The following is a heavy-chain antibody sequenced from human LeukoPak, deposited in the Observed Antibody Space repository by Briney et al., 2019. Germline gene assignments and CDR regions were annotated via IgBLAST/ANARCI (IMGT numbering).Heavy chain of an antibody. V-gene: IGHV3-74*01. D-gene: IGHD6-13*01. CDR1: GFTFSSYW. Sequence: PGGSLRLSCAASGFTFSSYWMHWVRQAPGKGLVWVSRINSEWRSTSYADSVKGRFTISRDNDKNTLYLQMNSLRAEDTAVYYCARGRSSWFDYWGQGTLVTVSS. CDR2: INSEWRST. J-gene: IGHJ4*02. CDR3: ARGRSSWFDY.